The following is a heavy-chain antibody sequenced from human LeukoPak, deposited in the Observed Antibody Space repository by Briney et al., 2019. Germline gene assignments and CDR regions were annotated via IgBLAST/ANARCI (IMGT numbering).Heavy chain of an antibody. V-gene: IGHV1-46*01. J-gene: IGHJ4*02. CDR2: INPSGGST. Sequence: ASVKVSCKASGYTFTRYYMHWVRQAPGRGLEWMGIINPSGGSTSYAQKFEGRVTMTRDTSTSTVYMELSSLRSEDTAVYYCARDRYSSSYENYYFEYWGQGTLVTVSS. D-gene: IGHD6-6*01. CDR3: ARDRYSSSYENYYFEY. CDR1: GYTFTRYY.